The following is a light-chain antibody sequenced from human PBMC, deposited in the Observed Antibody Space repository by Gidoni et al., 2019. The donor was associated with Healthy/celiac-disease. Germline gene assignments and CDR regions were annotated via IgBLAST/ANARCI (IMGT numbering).Light chain of an antibody. J-gene: IGLJ3*02. CDR2: YDS. V-gene: IGLV3-21*04. Sequence: SYVLTQPPSVSVAPGQTARITCRGNNIGSKSVHWYQQKPGQAPVLVIYYDSDRPSGIPERFSGSNSGNTATLTISRVEAGDEADYYCQVWDSSSDHWVFGGGTKLTGL. CDR1: NIGSKS. CDR3: QVWDSSSDHWV.